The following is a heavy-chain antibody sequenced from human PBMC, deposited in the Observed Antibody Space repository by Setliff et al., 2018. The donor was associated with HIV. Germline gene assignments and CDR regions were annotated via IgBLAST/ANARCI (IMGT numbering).Heavy chain of an antibody. D-gene: IGHD3-16*01. CDR1: GFSIENFD. V-gene: IGHV3-33*08. CDR3: GNKGGQV. J-gene: IGHJ1*01. Sequence: PGGSLRLSCQVVGFSIENFDMHWARQAPGRGLEWVSLLWRDEVGEYYADSGKGRFSISRGRSRNTVSLQMSSLRVEDTAMYYCGNKGGQVCGPGTQVTVSS. CDR2: LWRDEVGE.